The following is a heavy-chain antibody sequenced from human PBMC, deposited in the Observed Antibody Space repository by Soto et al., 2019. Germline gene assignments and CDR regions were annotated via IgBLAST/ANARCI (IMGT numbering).Heavy chain of an antibody. V-gene: IGHV4-59*02. CDR2: IYASGSP. J-gene: IGHJ4*02. CDR3: ARGVRSDPLHY. CDR1: GGSVSVYY. Sequence: PSETLSLTCTISGGSVSVYYRSWIRQYTGQGLEWIGYIYASGSPYYNPSLRSRFTISADTSKNQISLKLTSPTAADTAVYYCARGVRSDPLHYWGRETLVTGSS.